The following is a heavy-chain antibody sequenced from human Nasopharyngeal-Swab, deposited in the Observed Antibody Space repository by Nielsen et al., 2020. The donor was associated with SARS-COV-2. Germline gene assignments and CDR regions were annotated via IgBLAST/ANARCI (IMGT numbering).Heavy chain of an antibody. CDR2: IRSKANSYAT. Sequence: WIRQPPGKGLEWVGRIRSKANSYATAYAASVKGRFTISRDDSKNTAYLQMNSLKTEDTAVYYCTRPGGKRYGMDVWGQGTTVTVSS. D-gene: IGHD1-26*01. J-gene: IGHJ6*02. CDR3: TRPGGKRYGMDV. V-gene: IGHV3-73*01.